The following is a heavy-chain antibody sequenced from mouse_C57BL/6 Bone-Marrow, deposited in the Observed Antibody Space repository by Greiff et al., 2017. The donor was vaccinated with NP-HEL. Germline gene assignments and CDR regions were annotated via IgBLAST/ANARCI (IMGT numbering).Heavy chain of an antibody. V-gene: IGHV1-82*01. CDR1: GYAFSSSW. J-gene: IGHJ2*01. D-gene: IGHD1-1*01. Sequence: VMLVESGPELVKPGASVKISCKASGYAFSSSWMNWVKQRPGKGLEWIGRIYPGDGDTNYNGKFKGKAILTADKSSSTAYMELRSLTSEDSAVYYCTGGSSSFDYWGQGTTLTVSS. CDR2: IYPGDGDT. CDR3: TGGSSSFDY.